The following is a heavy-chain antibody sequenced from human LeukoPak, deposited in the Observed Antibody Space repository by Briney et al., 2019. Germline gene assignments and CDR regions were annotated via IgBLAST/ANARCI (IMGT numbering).Heavy chain of an antibody. CDR1: GFTFSSYA. D-gene: IGHD1-26*01. CDR2: ISDSGDIT. J-gene: IGHJ3*02. CDR3: AKDRRGGSYYAATLDI. V-gene: IGHV3-23*01. Sequence: GGSLRLSCAASGFTFSSYAMSWVRQAPGKGLEWVSGISDSGDITYYADSVKGRFTISRDNSKNTLYVQMNSLRDEDTPVYFCAKDRRGGSYYAATLDIWGPGTMVTVSS.